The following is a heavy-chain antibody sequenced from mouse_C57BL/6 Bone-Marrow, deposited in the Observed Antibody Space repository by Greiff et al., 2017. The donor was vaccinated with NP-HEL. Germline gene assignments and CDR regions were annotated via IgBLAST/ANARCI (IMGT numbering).Heavy chain of an antibody. D-gene: IGHD1-1*01. Sequence: VQLQQPGAELVKPGASVKLSCKASGYTFTSYWMHWVKQRPGQGLEWIGMIHPNSGSTNYNEKFKSKATLTVDKSSSTAYMQLSSLTSEDSAVYYCATPIYYYGSSYGDYYAMDYGGQGTSVTVSS. CDR1: GYTFTSYW. CDR3: ATPIYYYGSSYGDYYAMDY. CDR2: IHPNSGST. J-gene: IGHJ4*01. V-gene: IGHV1-64*01.